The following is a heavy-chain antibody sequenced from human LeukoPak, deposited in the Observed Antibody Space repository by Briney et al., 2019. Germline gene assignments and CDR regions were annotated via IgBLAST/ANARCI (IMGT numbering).Heavy chain of an antibody. CDR3: ARHRGTDGYNPLGDAFAI. J-gene: IGHJ3*02. CDR2: IYNSVTT. D-gene: IGHD5-24*01. Sequence: SETLSLTCIVSRGSISSSSYYWGCIPHPPGKGLEWGGSIYNSVTTYYNPSLKSRVTISVETSKNQFSLKLSSVTPAEQAVYYCARHRGTDGYNPLGDAFAIWGQGTVVTVST. V-gene: IGHV4-39*01. CDR1: RGSISSSSYY.